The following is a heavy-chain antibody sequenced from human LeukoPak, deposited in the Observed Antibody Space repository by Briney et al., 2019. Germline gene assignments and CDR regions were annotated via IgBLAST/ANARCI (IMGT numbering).Heavy chain of an antibody. V-gene: IGHV4-39*07. J-gene: IGHJ3*02. CDR2: IYHSGST. D-gene: IGHD3-10*01. CDR1: GGSISSAAYY. Sequence: SETLSLTCTVSGGSISSAAYYWGWIRQPPGKGLEWIGSIYHSGSTYYNPSLKSRVTISVDTSKNQFSLKLSSVTAADTAVYYCARLADGWDAFDIWGQGTMVTVSS. CDR3: ARLADGWDAFDI.